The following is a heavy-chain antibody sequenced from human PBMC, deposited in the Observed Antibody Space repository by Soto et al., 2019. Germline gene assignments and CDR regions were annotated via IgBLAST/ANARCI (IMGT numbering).Heavy chain of an antibody. D-gene: IGHD6-13*01. J-gene: IGHJ5*02. CDR3: ARHEARDGRYSSSWYPKTSWFDP. V-gene: IGHV4-39*01. CDR1: GGSISSSSYY. CDR2: IYYSGST. Sequence: QLQLQESGPGLVKPSETLSLTCTVSGGSISSSSYYWGWIRQPPGKGLEWIGSIYYSGSTYYNPSLKSRVTISVDTSKNQFSLKLSSVTAADTAVYYCARHEARDGRYSSSWYPKTSWFDPWGQGTLVTVSS.